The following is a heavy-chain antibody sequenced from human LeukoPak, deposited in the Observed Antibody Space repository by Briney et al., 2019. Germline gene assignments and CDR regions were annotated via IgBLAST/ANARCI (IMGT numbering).Heavy chain of an antibody. V-gene: IGHV3-23*01. CDR2: ISDSGGRT. Sequence: GGSLRLSCAASGFTFSSYGMSWVRQAPGKGLEWVSSISDSGGRTYYADSVKGRFTISRDNSKNTLYLQMNSLRVEDTAVYYCAKDRGIISDYWGQGTLVTVSS. CDR1: GFTFSSYG. CDR3: AKDRGIISDY. J-gene: IGHJ4*02. D-gene: IGHD3-10*01.